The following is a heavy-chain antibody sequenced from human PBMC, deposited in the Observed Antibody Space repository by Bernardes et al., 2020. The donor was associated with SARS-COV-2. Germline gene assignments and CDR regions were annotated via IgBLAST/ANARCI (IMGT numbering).Heavy chain of an antibody. CDR1: GYTFTGYY. CDR3: ARPADYYDSIGRYDLDY. J-gene: IGHJ4*02. V-gene: IGHV1-2*04. CDR2: INPNSGGE. D-gene: IGHD3-22*01. Sequence: ASVKVSCKASGYTFTGYYMHWVRQAPGQGLEWMGWINPNSGGENYAQKFQGWVTMTRDTSISPAYMELSRLRSDDTAGYYCARPADYYDSIGRYDLDYWGQGTLVTVSS.